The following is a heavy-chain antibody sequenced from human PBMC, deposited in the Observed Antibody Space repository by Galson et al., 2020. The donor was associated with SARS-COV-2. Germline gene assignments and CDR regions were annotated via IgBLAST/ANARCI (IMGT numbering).Heavy chain of an antibody. CDR2: IKQDGSEK. Sequence: SCAASGFTFSSYWMSWVRQAPGKALEWVANIKQDGSEKYYVDSAKGRFTISRDNAKNSLYLQMNSLRAEDTAVYYCARDLGYYDSSGYYNPNYYYYGMDVWGQGTTVTVSS. CDR3: ARDLGYYDSSGYYNPNYYYYGMDV. J-gene: IGHJ6*02. D-gene: IGHD3-22*01. V-gene: IGHV3-7*01. CDR1: GFTFSSYW.